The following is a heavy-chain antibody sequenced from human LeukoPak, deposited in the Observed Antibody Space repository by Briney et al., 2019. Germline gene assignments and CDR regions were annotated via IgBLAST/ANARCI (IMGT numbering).Heavy chain of an antibody. Sequence: GASVKVSCKASGYTFTSYYMHWVRQAPGQGLEWMGIINPSGGSTSYAQKFQGRVTMTRDTSTGTLCMDLSSLRFEDTAVYYCARGLERLDSNNYLSFAFDIWGQGTMVTVS. D-gene: IGHD4-11*01. V-gene: IGHV1-46*01. CDR3: ARGLERLDSNNYLSFAFDI. CDR2: INPSGGST. CDR1: GYTFTSYY. J-gene: IGHJ3*02.